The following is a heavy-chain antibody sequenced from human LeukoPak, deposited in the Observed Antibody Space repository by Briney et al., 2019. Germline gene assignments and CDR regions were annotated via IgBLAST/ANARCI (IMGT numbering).Heavy chain of an antibody. Sequence: GGSLSLSCAASGFTFSNAWMSWVRQAPGKGLQWVGRIKSQTDGGASGYSAPGKGRITSQRDDSKNTVYLEMNSLKTEDTAVYNCTTEKYSSSWHDFDDWGQGTLVTVSS. CDR2: IKSQTDGGAS. CDR1: GFTFSNAW. V-gene: IGHV3-15*01. D-gene: IGHD6-13*01. CDR3: TTEKYSSSWHDFDD. J-gene: IGHJ4*02.